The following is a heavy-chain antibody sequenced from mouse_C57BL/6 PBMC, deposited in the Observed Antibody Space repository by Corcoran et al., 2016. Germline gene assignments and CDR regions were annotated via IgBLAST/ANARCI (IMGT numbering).Heavy chain of an antibody. V-gene: IGHV3-6*01. CDR2: ISYDGSN. CDR3: ASLTT. D-gene: IGHD4-1*01. CDR1: GYSITSGYY. Sequence: DVQLQESGPGLVKPSQSLSLTCSVTGYSITSGYYWNWIRQFPGNKLEWMGYISYDGSNNYNPSLKNRISITRDTSKNQFFLKLNSVTTEDTATYYCASLTTWGQGTLVTVSA. J-gene: IGHJ3*01.